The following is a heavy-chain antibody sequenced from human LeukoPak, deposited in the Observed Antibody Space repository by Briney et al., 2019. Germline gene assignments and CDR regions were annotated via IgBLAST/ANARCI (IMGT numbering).Heavy chain of an antibody. J-gene: IGHJ3*02. CDR1: GFTFSSYA. CDR2: ISGSGGST. V-gene: IGHV3-23*01. D-gene: IGHD3-3*01. CDR3: AKDSEVDYDFWSGPTTDAFDI. Sequence: GSLRLSCAASGFTFSSYAMRWVRQAPGKGLEWVSAISGSGGSTYYADSVKGRFTISGDNSKDTLYLQMNSLRAEDTAVYYCAKDSEVDYDFWSGPTTDAFDIWGQGTMVTVSS.